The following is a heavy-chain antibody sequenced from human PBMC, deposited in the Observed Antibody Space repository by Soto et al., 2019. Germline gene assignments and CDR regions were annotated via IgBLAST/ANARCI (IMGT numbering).Heavy chain of an antibody. CDR3: ARDPPPPDY. V-gene: IGHV1-18*01. J-gene: IGHJ4*02. CDR1: GYTFASYA. Sequence: ASVKFSCKASGYTFASYAISWMRQAPGQGLEWMGWISAYNGNTNYAQKLQGRVTMTTDTSTSTAYMELRSLRSDDTAVYYCARDPPPPDYWGQGTLVTVSS. CDR2: ISAYNGNT.